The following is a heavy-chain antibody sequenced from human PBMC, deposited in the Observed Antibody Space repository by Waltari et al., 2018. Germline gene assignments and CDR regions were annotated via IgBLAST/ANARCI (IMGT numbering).Heavy chain of an antibody. CDR2: IWYDGTKA. J-gene: IGHJ4*02. Sequence: QVHLVESGGSVVQPGTSLSLSCAASGFSVSNYGMFWVRQSPGKGLEWVALIWYDGTKANYEDSVKGRFTISKDNSKNTLLLQMNSLRDGDTAVYFCARDLSFGSLDYGGQGTLVTVSS. V-gene: IGHV3-33*07. CDR1: GFSVSNYG. CDR3: ARDLSFGSLDY. D-gene: IGHD3-10*01.